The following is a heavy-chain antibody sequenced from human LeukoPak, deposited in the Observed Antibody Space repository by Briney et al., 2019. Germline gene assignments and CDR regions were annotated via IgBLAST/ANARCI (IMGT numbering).Heavy chain of an antibody. D-gene: IGHD2-15*01. CDR3: AKDSSPYCSGGSCSHFDY. V-gene: IGHV3-30*18. CDR1: GFTSSNYG. J-gene: IGHJ4*02. Sequence: GGSLRLSCAASGFTSSNYGMHWVRQAPGKGLQWVAVISYDGTNKYYADSVKGRFTVSRDNAKNRLYLQMNSLRAEDTAIYYCAKDSSPYCSGGSCSHFDYWGQGTLVTVSS. CDR2: ISYDGTNK.